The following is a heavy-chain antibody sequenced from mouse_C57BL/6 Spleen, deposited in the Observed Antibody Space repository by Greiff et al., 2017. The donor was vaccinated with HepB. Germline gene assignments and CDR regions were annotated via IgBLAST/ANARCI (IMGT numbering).Heavy chain of an antibody. V-gene: IGHV1-50*01. CDR3: ARMGNYYGSSYTYYFDY. J-gene: IGHJ2*01. CDR1: GYTFTSYW. D-gene: IGHD1-1*01. Sequence: VQLQQPGAELVKPGASVKLSCKASGYTFTSYWMQWVKQRPGQGLEWIGEIDPSDSYTNYNQKFKGKATLTVDTSSSTAYMQLSSLTSEDSAVYYCARMGNYYGSSYTYYFDYWGQGTTLTVSS. CDR2: IDPSDSYT.